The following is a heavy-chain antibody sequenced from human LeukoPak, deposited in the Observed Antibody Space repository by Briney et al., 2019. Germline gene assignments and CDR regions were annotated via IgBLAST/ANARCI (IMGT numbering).Heavy chain of an antibody. D-gene: IGHD3-9*01. CDR1: GFTVSDNY. J-gene: IGHJ4*02. V-gene: IGHV3-66*01. CDR3: ARGGILTGYFLDF. Sequence: GGSLRLSCAASGFTVSDNYMTWVRQAPGKGLEWVSVIYSGGNTYYAGSVKGRFIISRDNSKNTLNLQMNSLRAEDTAVYYCARGGILTGYFLDFWGQGTLVTVS. CDR2: IYSGGNT.